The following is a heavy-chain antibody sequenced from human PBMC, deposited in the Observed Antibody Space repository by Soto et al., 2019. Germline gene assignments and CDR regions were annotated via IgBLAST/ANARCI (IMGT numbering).Heavy chain of an antibody. CDR2: SSGSGGTT. CDR1: GFTFSSYA. Sequence: GGSLRLSCAASGFTFSSYAMSWVRQAAGKGLECFSTSSGSGGTTYYADSVKGRFTISRENAKNTLYLQMNSLRAEATAVYYCAKVSSTTIFDLVSLFDYWGQGSLVTVSS. CDR3: AKVSSTTIFDLVSLFDY. J-gene: IGHJ4*02. D-gene: IGHD3-3*01. V-gene: IGHV3-23*01.